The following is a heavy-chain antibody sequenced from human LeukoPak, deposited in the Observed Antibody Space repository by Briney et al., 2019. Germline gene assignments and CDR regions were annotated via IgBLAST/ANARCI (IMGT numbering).Heavy chain of an antibody. D-gene: IGHD2-21*02. J-gene: IGHJ3*02. V-gene: IGHV4-31*03. CDR2: ISDSGTT. CDR3: ARDVVVTSSPDAFDI. Sequence: SETLSLTCTVSGDSVTSGGYFWTWIRQHSGKGLEWIGYISDSGTTSYNPSLKSRVSISVATSNNQFSLRLSSVTAADTAVYYCARDVVVTSSPDAFDIWGQGTMVTVSS. CDR1: GDSVTSGGYF.